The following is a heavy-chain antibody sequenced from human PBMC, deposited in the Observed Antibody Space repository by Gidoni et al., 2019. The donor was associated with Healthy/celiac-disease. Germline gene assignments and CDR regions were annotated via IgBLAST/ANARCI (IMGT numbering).Heavy chain of an antibody. Sequence: QVQLQESGPGLVKPSETLSPPCTVSGVSLSSYYWSWLRQPPGKGLEWVGYIYCSGSTNYNPALKSRVTISVDTSKYQFSLKLSSVTAADTAVYYCARVLRRDFWIQYYGMDVWGQGTTVTGSS. J-gene: IGHJ6*02. V-gene: IGHV4-59*01. CDR3: ARVLRRDFWIQYYGMDV. CDR1: GVSLSSYY. D-gene: IGHD3-3*01. CDR2: IYCSGST.